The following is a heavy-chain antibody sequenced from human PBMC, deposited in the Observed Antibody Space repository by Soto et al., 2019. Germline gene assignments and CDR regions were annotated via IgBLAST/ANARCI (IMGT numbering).Heavy chain of an antibody. V-gene: IGHV3-30*18. CDR3: AKGSYSGRYSDFDY. CDR2: ISYDGSNK. D-gene: IGHD1-26*01. Sequence: GGSLRLSCAASGFTFSSYGMFWVRQAPGRGLEWVAFISYDGSNKCSDSVKGRFTISRDNSKNTLYLQMNSLRAEDTAVYYCAKGSYSGRYSDFDYWGQGTLVTVSS. CDR1: GFTFSSYG. J-gene: IGHJ4*02.